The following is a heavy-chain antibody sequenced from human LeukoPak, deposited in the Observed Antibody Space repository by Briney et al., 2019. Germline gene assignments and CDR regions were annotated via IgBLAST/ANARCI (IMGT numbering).Heavy chain of an antibody. Sequence: SETLSLTCTVSGGSISSSSYYWGCIRQPPGKGLEWIGSIYYSGSTYYNPSLKSRVTISVDTSNNQFSLKLSSVTAADTAMYYCARDSKSTADAFDIWGQGTMVTVSS. CDR1: GGSISSSSYY. D-gene: IGHD5/OR15-5a*01. V-gene: IGHV4-39*07. CDR3: ARDSKSTADAFDI. J-gene: IGHJ3*02. CDR2: IYYSGST.